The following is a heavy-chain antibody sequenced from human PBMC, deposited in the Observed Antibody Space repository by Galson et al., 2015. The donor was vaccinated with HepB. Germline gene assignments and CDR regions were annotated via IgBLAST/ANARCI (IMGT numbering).Heavy chain of an antibody. D-gene: IGHD6-19*01. CDR1: GGSISSSNW. J-gene: IGHJ4*02. CDR3: ARGGGSGWYFQFGYFDY. CDR2: IYHSGST. Sequence: SETLSLTCAVSGGSISSSNWWSWVRQPPGKGLEWIGEIYHSGSTNYNPSLKSRVTISVDKSKNQFSLKLSSVTAADTAVYYCARGGGSGWYFQFGYFDYWGQGTLVTVSS. V-gene: IGHV4-4*02.